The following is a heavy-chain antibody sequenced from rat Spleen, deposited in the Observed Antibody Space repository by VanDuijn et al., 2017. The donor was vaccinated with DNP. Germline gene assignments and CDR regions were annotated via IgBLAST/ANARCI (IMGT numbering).Heavy chain of an antibody. J-gene: IGHJ3*01. Sequence: EVLLVESDGGLVQPGRSLKLSCAVSGFTFSDYYMAWVRQAPKKGLEWVATIRYDGSSTNYRDSVKGRFTISRDNAKSTLYLQMDSLRSEDTATYYCARSWGDDGYPPFAYWGQGTLVTVSS. D-gene: IGHD1-12*03. CDR3: ARSWGDDGYPPFAY. V-gene: IGHV5-7*01. CDR1: GFTFSDYY. CDR2: IRYDGSST.